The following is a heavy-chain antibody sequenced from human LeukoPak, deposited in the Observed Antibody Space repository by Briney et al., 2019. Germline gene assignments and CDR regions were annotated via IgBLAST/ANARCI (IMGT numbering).Heavy chain of an antibody. D-gene: IGHD1-26*01. V-gene: IGHV3-15*01. Sequence: PGGSLRLSCAASGFTFSNAWMSWVRQAPGKGLEWVGRIKSKTDGGTTDYAAPVKGRFTISRDDSKNTLFLQMNSLKTEDTAVYYCTTDRRELLRVEPSDYWGQGTLVTVSS. J-gene: IGHJ4*02. CDR1: GFTFSNAW. CDR2: IKSKTDGGTT. CDR3: TTDRRELLRVEPSDY.